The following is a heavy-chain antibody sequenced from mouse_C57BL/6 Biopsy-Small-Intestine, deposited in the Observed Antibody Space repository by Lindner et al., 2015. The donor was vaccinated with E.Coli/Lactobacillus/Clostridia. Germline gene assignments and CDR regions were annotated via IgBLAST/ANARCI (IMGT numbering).Heavy chain of an antibody. CDR2: IFPGSGKS. CDR3: ARSITTRAWFAF. CDR1: GYAFSSFW. Sequence: VQLQESGAELVKPGASVKISCKASGYAFSSFWMNWVKQRPGQGLEWIGEIFPGSGKSYYNEKFKGKATLTVDTTSNTAYMQLSSLTSEDSAVYFCARSITTRAWFAFWGQGTLVTVSA. J-gene: IGHJ3*01. V-gene: IGHV1-80*01. D-gene: IGHD1-1*01.